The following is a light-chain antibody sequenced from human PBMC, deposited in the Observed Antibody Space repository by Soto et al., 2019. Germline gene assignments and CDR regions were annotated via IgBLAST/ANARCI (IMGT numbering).Light chain of an antibody. V-gene: IGKV1-5*01. Sequence: DIQMTQSPSTLSASVGDRVTITCRASQTIHSFLAWYQQKAGKAPKLLIYDASNLESGVPSRFSGSGSGTEFTLTVSSLQPDDFATFYCQQFHSFPWKFGQGTKVEI. CDR3: QQFHSFPWK. J-gene: IGKJ1*01. CDR1: QTIHSF. CDR2: DAS.